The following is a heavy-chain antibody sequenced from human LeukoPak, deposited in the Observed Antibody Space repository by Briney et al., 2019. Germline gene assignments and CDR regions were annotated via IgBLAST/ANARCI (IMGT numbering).Heavy chain of an antibody. CDR3: AKDTDYYILTGYNIDY. D-gene: IGHD3-9*01. J-gene: IGHJ4*02. CDR2: ISWNSGSI. Sequence: GGSLRLSCTASGFTFSTYAMHWVRQAPGKGLEWVSGISWNSGSIGYADSVKGRFTISRDNAKNSLYLQMNSLRAEDTALYYCAKDTDYYILTGYNIDYWGQGTLVTVSS. CDR1: GFTFSTYA. V-gene: IGHV3-9*01.